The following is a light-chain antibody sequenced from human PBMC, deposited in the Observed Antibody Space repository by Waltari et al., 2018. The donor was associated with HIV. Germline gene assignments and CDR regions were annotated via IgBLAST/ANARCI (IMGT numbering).Light chain of an antibody. CDR3: QQYNNWPPGMYA. J-gene: IGKJ2*01. CDR2: GAS. CDR1: QGISSD. V-gene: IGKV3-15*01. Sequence: EIVMTQSPATLSVSPGERATLSCRASQGISSDLAWYQQKPGQAPRLLIYGASTRAPGIPVKFTGSGSGTEFTLTIRSLQSEDFAIYYCQQYNNWPPGMYAFGQGTKLEMK.